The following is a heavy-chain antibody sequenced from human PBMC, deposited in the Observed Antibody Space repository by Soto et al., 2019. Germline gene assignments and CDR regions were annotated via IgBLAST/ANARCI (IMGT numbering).Heavy chain of an antibody. Sequence: GGSLRLSCEVSGFSVTANYMSWVRQAPEKGLDWVSVIYSGGSTYYVDSVKGRFSISRDISKNTLYLQMNSLRAEDTAVYYCARDQLYYNDISGRPLNAFDVWGQGTMVTVSS. CDR1: GFSVTANY. J-gene: IGHJ3*01. CDR3: ARDQLYYNDISGRPLNAFDV. D-gene: IGHD3-22*01. CDR2: IYSGGST. V-gene: IGHV3-53*01.